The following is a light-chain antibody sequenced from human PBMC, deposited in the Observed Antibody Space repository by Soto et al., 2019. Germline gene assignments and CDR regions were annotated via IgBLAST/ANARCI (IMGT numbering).Light chain of an antibody. Sequence: QSALTQPPSASGSPGQSVTISCTGTSSDVGGYNYVSWYQQHPGKAPKLMIYEVSKRPSGVPDRFSGSKSGNTASLTVSGLQAEDEADYYCSSYAGSNNMVFGGGTTLTV. CDR2: EVS. CDR3: SSYAGSNNMV. V-gene: IGLV2-8*01. CDR1: SSDVGGYNY. J-gene: IGLJ3*02.